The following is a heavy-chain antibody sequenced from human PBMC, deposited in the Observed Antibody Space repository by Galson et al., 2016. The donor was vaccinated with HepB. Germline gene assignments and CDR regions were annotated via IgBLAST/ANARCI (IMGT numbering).Heavy chain of an antibody. CDR3: AREGMTTVAMLDY. J-gene: IGHJ4*02. CDR2: ISTGGTTI. CDR1: GFTFSLYS. Sequence: SLRLSCAASGFTFSLYSMYWVRQAPGKGLDWVSYISTGGTTIYYADSVKGRFTISRDNSKNTLYLQMNSLRAEETAVYYCAREGMTTVAMLDYWGQGTLVTVAS. V-gene: IGHV3-48*01. D-gene: IGHD4-23*01.